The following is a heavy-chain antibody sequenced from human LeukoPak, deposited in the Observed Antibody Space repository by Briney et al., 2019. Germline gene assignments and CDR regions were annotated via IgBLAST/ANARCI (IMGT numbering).Heavy chain of an antibody. CDR2: IYPGDSDT. Sequence: GESLKISCKGSGYSFTSYWIGWVRQMPGKGLEWMGIIYPGDSDTRYSPSFQGQVTISADKSISTAYLQWSSLKASDTAMYYCARLGYYDILTGYFSNWLDPWGQGTLVTVSS. V-gene: IGHV5-51*01. CDR1: GYSFTSYW. D-gene: IGHD3-9*01. J-gene: IGHJ5*02. CDR3: ARLGYYDILTGYFSNWLDP.